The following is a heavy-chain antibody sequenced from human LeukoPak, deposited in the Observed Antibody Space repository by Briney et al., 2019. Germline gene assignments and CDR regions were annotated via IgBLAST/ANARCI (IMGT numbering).Heavy chain of an antibody. CDR2: IKQDGSEQ. CDR1: GFMFSNYW. CDR3: ARGVPSGLDYFDF. D-gene: IGHD6-19*01. Sequence: GGSLRLSCAASGFMFSNYWMIWVRQAPGKGLEWVANIKQDGSEQYYVDSVKGRFTISRDSVKNSLYLQMNSLRAEDTAVYYCARGVPSGLDYFDFWGQGTLVTVSS. J-gene: IGHJ4*02. V-gene: IGHV3-7*01.